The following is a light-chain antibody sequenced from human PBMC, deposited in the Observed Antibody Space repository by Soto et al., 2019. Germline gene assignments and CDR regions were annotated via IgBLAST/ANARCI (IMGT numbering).Light chain of an antibody. J-gene: IGKJ4*01. CDR1: QSVSSY. CDR2: CAS. CDR3: QQYNNWPLT. Sequence: EIVMTQSPSTLSVSPGETATLSCRASQSVSSYLAWYPQKPGQAPRLLIYCASTRATGIPARFSGSGSGPEFTLTLSSMQSEDFAVYYCQQYNNWPLTFGGGTQVEIK. V-gene: IGKV3-15*01.